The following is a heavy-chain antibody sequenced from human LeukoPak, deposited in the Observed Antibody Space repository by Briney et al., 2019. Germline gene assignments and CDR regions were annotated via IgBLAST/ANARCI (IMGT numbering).Heavy chain of an antibody. CDR2: ISSSGSTI. CDR1: GFTFSDYF. D-gene: IGHD2-15*01. Sequence: PGGSLRLSCAASGFTFSDYFMSWIRQAPGKGLEWVSYISSSGSTIYYADSVKGRFTISRDNAKNSLYLQMNSLRAEDTAVYYCAREGLVVRDYYYYYYMDVWGKGTTVTVSS. J-gene: IGHJ6*03. CDR3: AREGLVVRDYYYYYYMDV. V-gene: IGHV3-11*01.